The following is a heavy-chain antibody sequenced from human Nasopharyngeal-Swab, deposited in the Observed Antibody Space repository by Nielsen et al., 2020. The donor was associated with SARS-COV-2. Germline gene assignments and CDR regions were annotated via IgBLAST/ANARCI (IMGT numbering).Heavy chain of an antibody. CDR3: ARVGVPGYYYYYYGMDV. CDR1: GGSISSSSYY. J-gene: IGHJ6*02. D-gene: IGHD2-8*01. Sequence: SETLSLTCTVSGGSISSSSYYWGWIRQPPGKGLEWIGSIYYSGSTYYNPSLKSRVTIAVDTSKNQFSLKLSSVTAADTAVYYCARVGVPGYYYYYYGMDVWGHGTTVTVSS. CDR2: IYYSGST. V-gene: IGHV4-39*07.